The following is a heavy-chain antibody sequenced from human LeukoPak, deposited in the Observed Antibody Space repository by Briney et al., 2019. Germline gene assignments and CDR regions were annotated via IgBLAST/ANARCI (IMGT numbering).Heavy chain of an antibody. CDR2: ISGSGGST. Sequence: GGSLRLSCAASGFTFSSYAMSWVRQAPGKGLEWVSAISGSGGSTYYADSVKGRFTSSRDNSKNSLYLQMNSLRAEDTAVYYCAELGITMIGGVWGKGTTVTISS. CDR1: GFTFSSYA. V-gene: IGHV3-23*01. CDR3: AELGITMIGGV. J-gene: IGHJ6*04. D-gene: IGHD3-10*02.